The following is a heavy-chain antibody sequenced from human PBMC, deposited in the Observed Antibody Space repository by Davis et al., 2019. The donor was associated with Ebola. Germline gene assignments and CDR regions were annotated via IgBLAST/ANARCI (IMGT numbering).Heavy chain of an antibody. CDR2: INTYTGNP. V-gene: IGHV7-4-1*02. CDR1: GYTFTSFA. CDR3: ARDLAYYYGSGTSSFDY. Sequence: ASVKVSCRASGYTFTSFAVNWVRQSPRQGLEWMGWINTYTGNPTYAQGFTGRFVFSLDTSVSTAYLQISSLEAEDTAVYYCARDLAYYYGSGTSSFDYWGQGTLVTVSS. J-gene: IGHJ4*02. D-gene: IGHD3-10*01.